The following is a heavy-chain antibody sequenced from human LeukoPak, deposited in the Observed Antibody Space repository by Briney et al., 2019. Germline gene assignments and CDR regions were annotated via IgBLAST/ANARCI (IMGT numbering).Heavy chain of an antibody. D-gene: IGHD5-12*01. J-gene: IGHJ4*02. Sequence: PGGSLRLSCAASGFTFSSYAMSWVRQAPGKGLEWVSAISGSGGTTYYADSVKGRFTISRDNSKNTQYLQMNSLRAEDTAVYYCAKLRVSATSDYFDYWGQGTLVTVSS. CDR1: GFTFSSYA. CDR2: ISGSGGTT. CDR3: AKLRVSATSDYFDY. V-gene: IGHV3-23*01.